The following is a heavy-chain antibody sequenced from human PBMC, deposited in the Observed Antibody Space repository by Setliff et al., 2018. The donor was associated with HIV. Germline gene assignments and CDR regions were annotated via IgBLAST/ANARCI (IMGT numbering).Heavy chain of an antibody. CDR3: ARDRYGDYAYFDY. CDR1: GGSISSDTFY. J-gene: IGHJ4*02. CDR2: VYARGNT. V-gene: IGHV4-61*09. D-gene: IGHD4-17*01. Sequence: SETLSLTCTVSGGSISSDTFYWSWIRQPAGKGLEWIGHVYARGNTNYNPSLKSRVTISVVTSKSQFSLKLSSVTAADTAVYYCARDRYGDYAYFDYWGQGTLVTVSS.